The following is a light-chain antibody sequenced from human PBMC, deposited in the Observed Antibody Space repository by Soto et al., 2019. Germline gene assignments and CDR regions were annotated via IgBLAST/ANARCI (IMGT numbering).Light chain of an antibody. J-gene: IGKJ5*01. V-gene: IGKV1D-16*01. Sequence: IQMIQSPSSLAASVGDRVTITCRASQEVYAWLAWYQQKPGKAPKSLIYTASRLQTGVPSRFSGSGSGTDFTLTITNVQPEDFATYYCQQYSAYPITFGQGTRLEIK. CDR3: QQYSAYPIT. CDR2: TAS. CDR1: QEVYAW.